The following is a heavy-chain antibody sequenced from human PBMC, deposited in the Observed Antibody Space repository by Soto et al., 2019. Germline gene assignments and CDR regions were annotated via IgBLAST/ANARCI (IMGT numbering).Heavy chain of an antibody. Sequence: GGSLRLSCAASGFTFSSYWMSWVRQAPGKGLEWVANIKQDGSEKYYVDSVKGRFTISRDNAKNSLYLQMNSLRAEDTAVYYCASSGRKPAAIFVGYWGQGTLVTVSS. CDR3: ASSGRKPAAIFVGY. V-gene: IGHV3-7*01. J-gene: IGHJ4*02. D-gene: IGHD2-2*01. CDR1: GFTFSSYW. CDR2: IKQDGSEK.